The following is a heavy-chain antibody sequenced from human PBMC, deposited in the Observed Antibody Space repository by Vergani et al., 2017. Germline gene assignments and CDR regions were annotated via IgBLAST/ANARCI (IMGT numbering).Heavy chain of an antibody. CDR3: AKMTSDMDIVVVPAAIRGAFDI. CDR2: LSASDRRT. D-gene: IGHD2-2*02. J-gene: IGHJ3*02. V-gene: IGHV3-23*01. Sequence: EVQLLESGGDLVQPGGSLRLSCAASGFTFIMHAMSWVRQAPGKGLEWVSTLSASDRRTHYADSVKGLFTISRDISKNTLYLQMNSLRAEDTAVYYCAKMTSDMDIVVVPAAIRGAFDIWGQGTMVTVSS. CDR1: GFTFIMHA.